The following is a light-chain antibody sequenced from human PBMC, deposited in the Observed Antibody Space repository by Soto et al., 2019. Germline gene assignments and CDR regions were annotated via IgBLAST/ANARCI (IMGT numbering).Light chain of an antibody. CDR1: QTISSW. CDR3: QQYKRYWT. CDR2: KAS. Sequence: DIEMTQSPSTLSASLGDRVTITCRASQTISSWLAWYQQKPGKAPKVLIYKASTLESGVPSTLSGSGSGTEFTLTINSLQPDDFATYYCQQYKRYWTFGQGTKVDIK. V-gene: IGKV1-5*03. J-gene: IGKJ1*01.